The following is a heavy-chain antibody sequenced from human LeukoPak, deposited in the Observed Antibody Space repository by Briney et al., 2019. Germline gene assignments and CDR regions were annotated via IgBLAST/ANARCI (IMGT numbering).Heavy chain of an antibody. D-gene: IGHD2-15*01. CDR1: GFTFSSYG. CDR2: ISYDGSNK. Sequence: GGSLRLSCAASGFTFSSYGMHWVRQAPGKGLEWVAVISYDGSNKYYADSVKGRFTISRDNSKNTLYLQINSLRAEDTAVYYCAKGPGRIYCSGGSCYLDYWGQGTLVTVSS. J-gene: IGHJ4*02. V-gene: IGHV3-30*18. CDR3: AKGPGRIYCSGGSCYLDY.